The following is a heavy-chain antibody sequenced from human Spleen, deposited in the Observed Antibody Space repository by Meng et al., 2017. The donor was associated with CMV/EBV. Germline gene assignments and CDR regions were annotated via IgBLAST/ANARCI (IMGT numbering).Heavy chain of an antibody. D-gene: IGHD3-10*01. CDR3: ARVRPNGSGSYHLWP. Sequence: VQLVQSGCEVKKPGSSCKVSCKAAGGTLRSYAISWVRQAPGQGPEWMGGIIPIFGIANYAQKFQGRVTITADESTSTAYMELSSLRSEDTAVYYCARVRPNGSGSYHLWPWGQGTLVTVSS. V-gene: IGHV1-69*01. CDR1: GGTLRSYA. J-gene: IGHJ5*02. CDR2: IIPIFGIA.